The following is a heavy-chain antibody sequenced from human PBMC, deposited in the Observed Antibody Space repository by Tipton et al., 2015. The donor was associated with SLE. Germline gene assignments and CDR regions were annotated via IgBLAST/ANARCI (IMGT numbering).Heavy chain of an antibody. V-gene: IGHV4-34*01. J-gene: IGHJ5*02. CDR3: AKYVWGSYRFNWFDP. Sequence: TLSLTCAVDGRSFSGYYWSWIRQPPGKGLEWIGEINHSGSTNYNPSLKSRVTISVDTSRNQFSLRLTSVIAADTGVYYCAKYVWGSYRFNWFDPWGQGTPVTVSS. CDR1: GRSFSGYY. CDR2: INHSGST. D-gene: IGHD3-16*02.